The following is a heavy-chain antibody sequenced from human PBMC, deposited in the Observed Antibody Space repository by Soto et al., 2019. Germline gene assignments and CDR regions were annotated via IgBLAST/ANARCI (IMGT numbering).Heavy chain of an antibody. CDR3: AHRYGGNYYRWYFDS. CDR2: ISWKDEK. Sequence: GPTLVNPTQTLTVTWTFSGFSLSTSGAGVGWIRQSPGKAPEWLALISWKDEKRYNPGLKSRLTITKDTSKNQVVLTMTDLDPVDTATYFCAHRYGGNYYRWYFDSWGQGTLVTVSS. D-gene: IGHD1-26*01. J-gene: IGHJ4*02. CDR1: GFSLSTSGAG. V-gene: IGHV2-5*01.